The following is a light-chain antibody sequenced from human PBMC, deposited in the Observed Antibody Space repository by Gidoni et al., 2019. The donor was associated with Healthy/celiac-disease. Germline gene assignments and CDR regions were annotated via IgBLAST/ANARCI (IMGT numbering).Light chain of an antibody. Sequence: DIQLTESPSFRSASVGDRVTIACRASQAIRIYLAWYQQEPGRAPNLLIYGATTLQSAVPSRFSGFGSGTDFTLTISSLQPEDFATYYCQQRNILPRTFGPGTKVDI. J-gene: IGKJ3*01. V-gene: IGKV1-9*01. CDR3: QQRNILPRT. CDR1: QAIRIY. CDR2: GAT.